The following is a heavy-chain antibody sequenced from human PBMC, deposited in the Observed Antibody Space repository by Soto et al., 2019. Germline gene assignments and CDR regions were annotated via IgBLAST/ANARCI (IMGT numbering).Heavy chain of an antibody. CDR2: INIDGSGT. V-gene: IGHV3-74*03. CDR1: GFTFSNYW. Sequence: EEKLLESGGGSVQPGGSLRLSCAASGFTFSNYWMHWVRQAPGKGLVWVSRINIDGSGTTYADSVKGRFTISRDNAKNTVYLEMKNLRAEDTAVYYCARDSDAPHVWGQGDTGTVCS. J-gene: IGHJ6*02. CDR3: ARDSDAPHV.